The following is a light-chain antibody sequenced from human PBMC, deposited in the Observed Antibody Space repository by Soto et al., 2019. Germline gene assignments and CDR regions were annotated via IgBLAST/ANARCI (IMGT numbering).Light chain of an antibody. CDR1: QSASSY. CDR3: QQRSNWLT. CDR2: DAS. Sequence: EIVLTQSPATLSLSPGERATLSCRASQSASSYLAWYQQKPGQAPSLLIYDASTRATGIPARFRGSGSGTDFPLPISSLEPDDFAVYYCQQRSNWLTFGGGTNVDIK. J-gene: IGKJ4*01. V-gene: IGKV3-11*01.